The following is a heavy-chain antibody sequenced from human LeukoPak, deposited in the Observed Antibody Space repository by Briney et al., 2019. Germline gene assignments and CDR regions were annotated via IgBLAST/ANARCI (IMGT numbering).Heavy chain of an antibody. CDR2: ISSSGSTI. Sequence: GGSLRLSCAASGFTFSSYEMNWVRQAPGKGLEWVSYISSSGSTIYYADSVKGRFTISRDNAKNSLYLQMNSLRAEDTAVYYCAREDYDSGDLNAFDIWGQGTMVTVSS. CDR3: AREDYDSGDLNAFDI. J-gene: IGHJ3*02. V-gene: IGHV3-48*03. CDR1: GFTFSSYE. D-gene: IGHD3-22*01.